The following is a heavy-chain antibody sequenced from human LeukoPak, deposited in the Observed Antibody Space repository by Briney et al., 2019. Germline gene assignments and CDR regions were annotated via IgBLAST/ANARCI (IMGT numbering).Heavy chain of an antibody. CDR1: GGSISSGGYY. Sequence: SETLSLTCTVSGGSISSGGYYWSWIRQHPGKGLEWIGYIYYSGSTYYNPSLKSRVTISVDTSKNQFSLKLSSVTAADTAVYYCARVPYDILTGYYGSGYYYYGMDVRGQGTTVTVSS. CDR2: IYYSGST. J-gene: IGHJ6*02. CDR3: ARVPYDILTGYYGSGYYYYGMDV. D-gene: IGHD3-9*01. V-gene: IGHV4-31*03.